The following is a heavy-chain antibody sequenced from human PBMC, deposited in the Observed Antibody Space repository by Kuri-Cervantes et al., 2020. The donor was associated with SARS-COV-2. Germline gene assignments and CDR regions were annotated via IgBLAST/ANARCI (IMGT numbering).Heavy chain of an antibody. CDR1: GYSFTNYW. CDR3: ARRGGVVTAYYYYGMDV. D-gene: IGHD2-21*02. V-gene: IGHV5-51*01. CDR2: IYPGDSDT. Sequence: GESLKISCKGSGYSFTNYWIGWVRQMPGKGLEWMGIIYPGDSDTRYSPSFQGQVTISADKSISTAYLQWSSLKASDTAMYYCARRGGVVTAYYYYGMDVWAKGPRSPSP. J-gene: IGHJ6*02.